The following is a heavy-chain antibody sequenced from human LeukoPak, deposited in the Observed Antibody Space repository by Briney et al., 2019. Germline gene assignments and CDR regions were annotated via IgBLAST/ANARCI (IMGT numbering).Heavy chain of an antibody. CDR1: GFTFSSYS. Sequence: GGSLRLSCAASGFTFSSYSMNWVRQAPGKGLEWVSYISSSSSTIYYADSVKGRFTISRDNANNSLYLQMNSLRAEDTAVYYCARSGGYCSSTSCPRGDYWGQGTLVTVSS. D-gene: IGHD2-2*01. V-gene: IGHV3-48*01. CDR2: ISSSSSTI. J-gene: IGHJ4*02. CDR3: ARSGGYCSSTSCPRGDY.